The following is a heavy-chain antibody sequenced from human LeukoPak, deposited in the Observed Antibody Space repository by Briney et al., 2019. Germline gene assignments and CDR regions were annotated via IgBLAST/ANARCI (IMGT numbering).Heavy chain of an antibody. CDR3: AKDEQQWLVPSFDY. CDR1: GFTFSSYG. CDR2: IRYDGSNK. Sequence: GGSLRLSCAASGFTFSSYGMHWVRQAPGKGLEWVAFIRYDGSNKYYADSVKGRFTISRDNSKNTLYLQMNSLRAEDTAVYYCAKDEQQWLVPSFDYWGQGTLVTVSS. V-gene: IGHV3-30*02. D-gene: IGHD6-19*01. J-gene: IGHJ4*02.